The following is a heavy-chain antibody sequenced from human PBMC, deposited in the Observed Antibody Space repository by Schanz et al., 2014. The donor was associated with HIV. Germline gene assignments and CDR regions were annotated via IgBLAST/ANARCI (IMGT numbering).Heavy chain of an antibody. J-gene: IGHJ5*02. D-gene: IGHD6-13*01. CDR1: GFTFDSFG. CDR2: IKLDGSEK. V-gene: IGHV3-7*03. CDR3: AKDKSRHTYSSSSRFDP. Sequence: VQLAESGGGVVRPGRSLRLSCAASGFTFDSFGMHWVRQAPGKGLEWVANIKLDGSEKYYVDSVKGRFTISRDNSKNTLYLQMNSLRPEDTAVYYCAKDKSRHTYSSSSRFDPWGQGTLVTVSS.